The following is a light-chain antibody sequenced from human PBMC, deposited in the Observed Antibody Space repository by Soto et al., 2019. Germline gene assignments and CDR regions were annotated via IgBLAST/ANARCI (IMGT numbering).Light chain of an antibody. CDR1: QSISSL. CDR2: DAS. V-gene: IGKV1-5*01. CDR3: EQYDSYWT. Sequence: DIQMTQSPSTLSASVGDRVTITCRASQSISSLFAWYQQKPGNAPKPLIYDASSLASGAPPRFSASGSGTEFTLTISSLQPDDFATYYCEQYDSYWTFGQGTKVDI. J-gene: IGKJ1*01.